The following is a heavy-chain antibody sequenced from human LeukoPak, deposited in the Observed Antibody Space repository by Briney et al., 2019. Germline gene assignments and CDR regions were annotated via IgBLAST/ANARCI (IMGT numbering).Heavy chain of an antibody. Sequence: GRSLRLSCAASGFTFSSYGMHWVRQAPGKGLEWVAVISYDGSNKYYADSVKGRFTISRDNSKNTLYLQMNSLRVEDTALYYCAKVAPDDRRGFDLWGQGTMVTVSS. CDR1: GFTFSSYG. CDR2: ISYDGSNK. D-gene: IGHD3-22*01. V-gene: IGHV3-30*18. CDR3: AKVAPDDRRGFDL. J-gene: IGHJ3*01.